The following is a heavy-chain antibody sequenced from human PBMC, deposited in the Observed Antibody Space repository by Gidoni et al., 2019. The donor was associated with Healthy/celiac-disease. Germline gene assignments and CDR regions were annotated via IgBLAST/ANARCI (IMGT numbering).Heavy chain of an antibody. V-gene: IGHV3-30*18. Sequence: QVQLVESGGGVVQPGRSLRLSCAASGFTFRSYGMHWVRQAPGKGLEWVAVISYDGSNKYYADSVKGRFTISRDNSKNTLYLQMNSLRAEDTAVYYCAKGGYSSGVTGMDVWGQGTTVTVSS. CDR1: GFTFRSYG. CDR3: AKGGYSSGVTGMDV. D-gene: IGHD6-19*01. CDR2: ISYDGSNK. J-gene: IGHJ6*02.